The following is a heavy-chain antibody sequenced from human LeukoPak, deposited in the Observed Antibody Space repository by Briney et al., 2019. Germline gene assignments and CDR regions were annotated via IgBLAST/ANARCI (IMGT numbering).Heavy chain of an antibody. CDR3: WGCYSGSPN. CDR1: GFTLSQNC. V-gene: IGHV3-74*01. Sequence: GGSQSLSCAASGFTLSQNCIQWVRHAPAGTRVWVSCISSYGRTTLYTHSVKRQFPISRDSAKNTLFLQMNDLRAEDTAVYYCWGCYSGSPNWGQGPVVTVSS. CDR2: ISSYGRTT. J-gene: IGHJ4*02. D-gene: IGHD3-10*01.